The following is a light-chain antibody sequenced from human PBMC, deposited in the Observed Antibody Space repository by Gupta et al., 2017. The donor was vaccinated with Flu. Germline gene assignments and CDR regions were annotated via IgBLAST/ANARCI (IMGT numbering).Light chain of an antibody. J-gene: IGKJ4*01. CDR3: QQYNNWPPLT. V-gene: IGKV3-15*01. CDR2: GAS. Sequence: EIVMTQSPDTLSVSAGDRATLSCRASQSVSSNLAWYQQKPGQAPRLLIYGASTRATGIPGRFSGSGSGTELTLTISSLQSEDFGVYYCQQYNNWPPLTFGGGTKVEIK. CDR1: QSVSSN.